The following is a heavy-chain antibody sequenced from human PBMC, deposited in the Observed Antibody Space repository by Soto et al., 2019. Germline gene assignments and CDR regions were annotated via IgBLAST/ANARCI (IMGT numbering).Heavy chain of an antibody. CDR3: ARSGDNYNLLDY. V-gene: IGHV3-11*06. CDR1: GFTFSDYY. J-gene: IGHJ4*02. CDR2: SSDSGTFT. Sequence: QVHLVECGGGLVKPGGSLRLSCAASGFTFSDYYMSWIRQAPGKGLEWLSYSSDSGTFTRYADSVKGRFSISRDNAKNSLYLQINSLRGEDTAIYYCARSGDNYNLLDYWGQGTPVTVSS. D-gene: IGHD1-1*01.